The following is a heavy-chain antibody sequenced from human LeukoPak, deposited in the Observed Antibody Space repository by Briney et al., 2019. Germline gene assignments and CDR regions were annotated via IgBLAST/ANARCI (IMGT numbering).Heavy chain of an antibody. CDR3: ARERDRRGNPYGLKHFDY. J-gene: IGHJ4*02. Sequence: SETLSLTCNVPGGSISDYYWNWIRQPAGKGLEWIGRIFRSGSTNYNPSLKSRVSMSIDTSRNQFSLTLTSVTAADTAVYYCARERDRRGNPYGLKHFDYWGRGALVTVSS. D-gene: IGHD3-10*01. V-gene: IGHV4-4*07. CDR2: IFRSGST. CDR1: GGSISDYY.